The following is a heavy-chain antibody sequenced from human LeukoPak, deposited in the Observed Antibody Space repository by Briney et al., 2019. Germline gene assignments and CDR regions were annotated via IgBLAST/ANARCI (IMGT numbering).Heavy chain of an antibody. CDR1: GYTFTSYG. CDR2: ISAYNGNT. Sequence: GASVKVSCKASGYTFTSYGISWVRQAPGQGLEWMGWISAYNGNTNYAQKFQGRVTMTRDTSVSTAYMELSRLRSDDTAVYYCARVTTVTSDFDYWGQGTLVTVSS. CDR3: ARVTTVTSDFDY. V-gene: IGHV1-18*01. D-gene: IGHD4-17*01. J-gene: IGHJ4*02.